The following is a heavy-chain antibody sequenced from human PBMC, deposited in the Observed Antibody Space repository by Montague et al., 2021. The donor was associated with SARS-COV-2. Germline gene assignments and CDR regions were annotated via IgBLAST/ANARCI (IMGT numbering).Heavy chain of an antibody. CDR1: GGSFSGYY. V-gene: IGHV4-34*01. D-gene: IGHD3-9*01. CDR3: ARARAAYILTGYYFDY. J-gene: IGHJ4*02. Sequence: SETLSLTCAVYGGSFSGYYWSWIRQPPGKGLEWIGEINRSESTNYNPSLKSRVTISVDTSKNQFSLNLSSVTAADTAVYYCARARAAYILTGYYFDYWGQGTLVTVSS. CDR2: INRSEST.